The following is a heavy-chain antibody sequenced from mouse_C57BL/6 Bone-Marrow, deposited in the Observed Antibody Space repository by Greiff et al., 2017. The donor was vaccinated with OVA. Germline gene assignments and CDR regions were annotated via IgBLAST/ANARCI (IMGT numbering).Heavy chain of an antibody. Sequence: EVKVVESGGGLVKPGGSLKLSCAASGFTFSDYGMHWVRQAPEKGLEWVAYISSGSSTIYYADTVKGRFTISRDNAKNTLFLQMTSLRSEDTAMYYCAKPHYYGSSFAYWGQGTLVTVSA. CDR2: ISSGSSTI. J-gene: IGHJ3*01. D-gene: IGHD1-1*01. CDR3: AKPHYYGSSFAY. V-gene: IGHV5-17*01. CDR1: GFTFSDYG.